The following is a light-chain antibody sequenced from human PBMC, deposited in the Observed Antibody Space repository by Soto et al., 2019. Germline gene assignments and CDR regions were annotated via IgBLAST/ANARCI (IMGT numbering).Light chain of an antibody. CDR2: LAS. Sequence: TLSSFPGDRVTLSCRASQAVNTRLAWYQHKPGQAPRLLIYLASNRAAGVPARFSGSGSGTDFTLTISNVEPEDFAVYYCHQRQSWPRTFGQGTKVDIK. J-gene: IGKJ1*01. CDR3: HQRQSWPRT. CDR1: QAVNTR. V-gene: IGKV3-11*01.